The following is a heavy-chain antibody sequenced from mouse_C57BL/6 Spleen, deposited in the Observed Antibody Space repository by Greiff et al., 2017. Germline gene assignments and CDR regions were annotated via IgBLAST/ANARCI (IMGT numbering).Heavy chain of an antibody. J-gene: IGHJ1*03. CDR3: ARKRELSLFWYYDV. Sequence: QVQLQQSGAELVKPGASVKLSCKASGYTFTSYWMHWVKQRPGRGLEWIGRIDPSSGGTKYNEKFKGKATLTVDKPSRTAYMQLSSLTSEDSAVYYGARKRELSLFWYYDVWGTGTTVTVSS. V-gene: IGHV1-72*01. CDR1: GYTFTSYW. CDR2: IDPSSGGT.